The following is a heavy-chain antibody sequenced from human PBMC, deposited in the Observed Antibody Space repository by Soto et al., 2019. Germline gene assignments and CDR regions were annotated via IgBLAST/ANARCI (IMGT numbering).Heavy chain of an antibody. CDR1: GFTFSSYS. J-gene: IGHJ3*02. Sequence: PGGSLRLSCAASGFTFSSYSMNWVRQAPGKGLEWVSSISSSSSYIYYADSVKGRFTISRDNAKNSLYLQMNSLRAEDTAVYYCARVVPADLHAFDIWGQGTMVTVSS. D-gene: IGHD2-2*01. V-gene: IGHV3-21*01. CDR2: ISSSSSYI. CDR3: ARVVPADLHAFDI.